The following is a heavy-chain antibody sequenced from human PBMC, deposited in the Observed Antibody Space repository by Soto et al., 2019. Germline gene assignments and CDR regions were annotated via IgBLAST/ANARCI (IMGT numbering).Heavy chain of an antibody. Sequence: GGSLRLSCAASGFTFSSYAMSWVRQAPGKGLEWVSAISGSGGSTYYADSVKGRFTISRDNSKNTLYLQMNSLRAEDTAVYYCAKDPRYCSDGSCYSDYWGQGTLVTVSS. CDR1: GFTFSSYA. J-gene: IGHJ4*02. D-gene: IGHD2-15*01. CDR2: ISGSGGST. CDR3: AKDPRYCSDGSCYSDY. V-gene: IGHV3-23*01.